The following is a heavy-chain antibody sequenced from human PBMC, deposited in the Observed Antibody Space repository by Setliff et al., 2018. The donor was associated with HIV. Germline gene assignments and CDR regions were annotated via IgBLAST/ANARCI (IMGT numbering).Heavy chain of an antibody. CDR1: GGSISSHF. J-gene: IGHJ2*01. CDR2: ISYSGNT. Sequence: SETLSLTCTVSGGSISSHFWNWIRQPPGKGLERIWYISYSGNTNYNSSLKSRVTISLDTSKNQFSLNLTSVTAADTAVYYCARGALWFGPYWYFDLWGRGTLVTVPS. CDR3: ARGALWFGPYWYFDL. D-gene: IGHD3-10*01. V-gene: IGHV4-59*11.